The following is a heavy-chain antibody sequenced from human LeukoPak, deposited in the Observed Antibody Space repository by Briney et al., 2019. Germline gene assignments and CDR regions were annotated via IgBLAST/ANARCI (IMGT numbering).Heavy chain of an antibody. V-gene: IGHV3-66*02. D-gene: IGHD3-22*01. Sequence: GGSLRLSCAASGFTVSSNYMSWVSQAPGKGLEWVSVIYSGGSTYYADSVKGRFTISRDNSKNTLYLQMNSLRAEDTAVYYCARAGFDQYYYDSSGYYDYWAQGTLVTVSS. CDR3: ARAGFDQYYYDSSGYYDY. CDR1: GFTVSSNY. J-gene: IGHJ4*02. CDR2: IYSGGST.